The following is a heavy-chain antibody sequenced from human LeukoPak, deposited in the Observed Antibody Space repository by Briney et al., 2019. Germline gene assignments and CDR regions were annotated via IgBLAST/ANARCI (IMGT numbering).Heavy chain of an antibody. V-gene: IGHV4-31*03. CDR2: IYYSGST. J-gene: IGHJ5*02. CDR3: ARGRGVTAKRGWFDP. Sequence: SQTLSLTCTVSGGSISSGGYYWSWIRQHPGKGLEWIGYIYYSGSTYYNPSLKSRVTISVDTSKNQFSLKLSSVTAADTAVYYCARGRGVTAKRGWFDPWGQGTLVTVSS. D-gene: IGHD2-21*02. CDR1: GGSISSGGYY.